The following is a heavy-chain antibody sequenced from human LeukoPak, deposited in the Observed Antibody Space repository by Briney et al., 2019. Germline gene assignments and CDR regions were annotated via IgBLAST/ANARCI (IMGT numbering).Heavy chain of an antibody. CDR1: GFTFSSYG. J-gene: IGHJ4*02. D-gene: IGHD3-10*01. V-gene: IGHV3-33*06. Sequence: GGSLRLSCAASGFTFSSYGMHWVRQAPGKGLEWVAVIWYDGSNKYYADSVKGRFTISRDNSKNTLYLQMNSLRAEDTAVYYCAKGGRRPFGTMVRGVINWGQGTLVTVPS. CDR2: IWYDGSNK. CDR3: AKGGRRPFGTMVRGVIN.